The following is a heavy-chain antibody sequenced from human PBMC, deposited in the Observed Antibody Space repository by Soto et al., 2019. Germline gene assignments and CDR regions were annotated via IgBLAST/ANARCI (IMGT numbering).Heavy chain of an antibody. CDR3: AYEITIFGVVNGMDV. D-gene: IGHD3-3*01. CDR2: ISGSGGRT. CDR1: ALTLSSYA. Sequence: PGGSLTLSCAAAALTLSSYAMSWVRPAPRKGRKWGSAISGSGGRTKYAKSVKGRYTIFRDSSKNTLYLQMNSLRVEVTAVYFCAYEITIFGVVNGMDVWGQGTTVTVS. J-gene: IGHJ6*02. V-gene: IGHV3-23*01.